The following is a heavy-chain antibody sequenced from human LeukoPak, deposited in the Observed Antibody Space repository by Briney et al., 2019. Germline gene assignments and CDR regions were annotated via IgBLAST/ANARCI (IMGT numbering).Heavy chain of an antibody. V-gene: IGHV1-69*04. CDR3: ARRFLGNWFDP. J-gene: IGHJ5*02. D-gene: IGHD3-3*01. Sequence: ASVKVSCKASGGTFSSYAISWVRQAPGQGLEWMGRIIPILGIANYAQKFQGRVTITADKSTSTAYMELSSLRSEDTAVYCCARRFLGNWFDPWGQGTLVTVSS. CDR1: GGTFSSYA. CDR2: IIPILGIA.